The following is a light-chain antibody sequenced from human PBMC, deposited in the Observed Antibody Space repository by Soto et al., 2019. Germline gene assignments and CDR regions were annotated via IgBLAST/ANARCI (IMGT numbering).Light chain of an antibody. J-gene: IGKJ5*01. V-gene: IGKV3-11*01. CDR2: DAS. CDR3: QQRSNRPVT. Sequence: EIVLTQSPATLSLSPGERATLSCRASQSVSSYLAWYQQKPGHAPRLLIYDASNRATGIPARFSGSAPGTDFTLTISSVEPDDFADYYCQQRSNRPVTFGQGTRLEIK. CDR1: QSVSSY.